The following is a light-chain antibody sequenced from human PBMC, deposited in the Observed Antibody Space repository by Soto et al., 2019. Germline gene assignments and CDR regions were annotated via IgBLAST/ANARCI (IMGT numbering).Light chain of an antibody. V-gene: IGKV1-39*01. CDR1: QSISSY. CDR3: QQSYSIRT. Sequence: SSLSASVGDRVTITCRASQSISSYLNWYQQKPGKAPKLLIYAASSLQSGVPSRFSGSGSGTDFTLTISSLQPEDFATYYCQQSYSIRTFGQGTKVDIK. J-gene: IGKJ1*01. CDR2: AAS.